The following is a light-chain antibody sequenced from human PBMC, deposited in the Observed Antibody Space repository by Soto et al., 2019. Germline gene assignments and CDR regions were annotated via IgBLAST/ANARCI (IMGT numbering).Light chain of an antibody. V-gene: IGKV1-33*01. CDR2: DAS. CDR3: QQYDNLVRYT. CDR1: QDISYS. Sequence: DIQMTQSPSSLSASVGDRVTITCQASQDISYSLNWYQQKPGKAPTLLIYDASNLETGVPSRFGGSGSGTDFTFTISSLQPEDIATYYCQQYDNLVRYTFGQGTKLEIK. J-gene: IGKJ2*01.